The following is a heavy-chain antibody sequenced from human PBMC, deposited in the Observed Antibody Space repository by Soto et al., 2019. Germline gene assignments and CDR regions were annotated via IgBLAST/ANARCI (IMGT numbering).Heavy chain of an antibody. CDR1: GFTFSSYG. V-gene: IGHV3-30*18. CDR2: ISYDESNK. J-gene: IGHJ4*02. Sequence: GGSLRLSCAASGFTFSSYGTHWVRQAPGKGLEWVAVISYDESNKYYADSVKGRFTISRDNSKNTLYLQMNSLRAEDTAVYYCAKDGIVAFDYWGQGTLVTVSS. D-gene: IGHD5-12*01. CDR3: AKDGIVAFDY.